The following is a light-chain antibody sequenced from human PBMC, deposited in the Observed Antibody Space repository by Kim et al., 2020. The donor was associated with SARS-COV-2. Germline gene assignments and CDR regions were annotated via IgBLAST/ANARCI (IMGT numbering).Light chain of an antibody. CDR1: TGAVTSAHY. V-gene: IGLV7-46*01. J-gene: IGLJ3*02. CDR2: ETG. Sequence: QAVVTQEPSLTVSPGGTVTLTCGSSTGAVTSAHYPSWFQQKAGQVPRTLIYETGNKHLWTPVRFSGSLLGGKAALTLSDAQPEDEAEYYCLLSFGGARVFAGGTQLTVL. CDR3: LLSFGGARV.